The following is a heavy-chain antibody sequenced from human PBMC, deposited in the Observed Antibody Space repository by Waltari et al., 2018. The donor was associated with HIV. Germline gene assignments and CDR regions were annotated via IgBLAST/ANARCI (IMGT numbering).Heavy chain of an antibody. CDR2: MNPHSGDT. J-gene: IGHJ4*02. CDR3: ARGQFTFDS. CDR1: GYTFTTYD. Sequence: QIQLVQSGPGVKNPGASVQVSCKAFGYTFTTYDINWVRQAPGQGLEWMGWMNPHSGDTGSAQQFQGRLTMTRDTSMSTAFMELNNLRPEDTAIYYCARGQFTFDSWGQGALVTVSS. V-gene: IGHV1-8*01. D-gene: IGHD3-10*01.